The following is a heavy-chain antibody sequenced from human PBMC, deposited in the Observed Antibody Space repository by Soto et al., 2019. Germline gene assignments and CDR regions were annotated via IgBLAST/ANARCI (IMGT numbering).Heavy chain of an antibody. CDR2: IYYSGST. CDR3: ARGTVTLLGYYYGMDV. CDR1: GGSISSYY. V-gene: IGHV4-59*01. Sequence: SESLSLTCTVSGGSISSYYWSWIRQPPGKGLEWIGYIYYSGSTNYNPSLKSRVTMSVDTSKNQFSLKLSSVTAADTAVYYCARGTVTLLGYYYGMDVWGQGTTVTVSS. J-gene: IGHJ6*02. D-gene: IGHD4-17*01.